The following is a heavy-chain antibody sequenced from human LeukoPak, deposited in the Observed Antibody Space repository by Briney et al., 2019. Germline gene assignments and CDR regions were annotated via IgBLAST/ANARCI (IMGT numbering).Heavy chain of an antibody. CDR3: VKGSSPSSYYFDY. CDR1: GFTLSGYA. CDR2: ISPNGAIT. Sequence: GGSLRLSCSASGFTLSGYAMHWVRQAPGKGLEYVSAISPNGAITKYADSVKGRFTISRDNSKNTLYLQMSSLRAEDTAVHYCVKGSSPSSYYFDYWGQGTLVTVSS. J-gene: IGHJ4*02. V-gene: IGHV3-64D*06.